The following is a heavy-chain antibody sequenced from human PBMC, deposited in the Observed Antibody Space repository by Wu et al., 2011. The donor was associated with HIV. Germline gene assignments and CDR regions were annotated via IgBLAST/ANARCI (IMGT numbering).Heavy chain of an antibody. Sequence: QVQLVQFGAEVKKPGASVRVSCKTSGYPFSRYGISWVRQAPGQGLVWMAWISPNNGETKYGQKFQGRLTVTSDTSTSTAYMEVRSLRSDDTAVYYCARDGEYQVLHHYYTGMDVWGQGSTVIVSS. CDR2: ISPNNGET. J-gene: IGHJ6*02. CDR1: GYPFSRYG. D-gene: IGHD3-10*01. CDR3: ARDGEYQVLHHYYTGMDV. V-gene: IGHV1-18*01.